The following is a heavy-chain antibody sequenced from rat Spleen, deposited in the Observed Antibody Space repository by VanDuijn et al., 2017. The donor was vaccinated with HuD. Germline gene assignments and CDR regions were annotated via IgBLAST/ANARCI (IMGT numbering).Heavy chain of an antibody. V-gene: IGHV5-25*01. Sequence: EVQLVESGGGLVQPGRSLKLSCAASGFTFSNYDMAWVRQAPTKGLEWVASISPSGGSTYYRDSVKGRFTVSRDNAKSTLYLQMDSLRSEDTATYYCERLNGPRDYVMDAWGQGASVTVSS. J-gene: IGHJ4*01. CDR1: GFTFSNYD. CDR3: ERLNGPRDYVMDA. CDR2: ISPSGGST. D-gene: IGHD1-12*02.